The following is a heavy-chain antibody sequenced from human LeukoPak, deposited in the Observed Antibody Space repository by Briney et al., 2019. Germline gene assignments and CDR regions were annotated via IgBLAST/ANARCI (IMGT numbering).Heavy chain of an antibody. J-gene: IGHJ4*02. CDR1: GFTFSSYW. CDR3: AREMVCSGGSCQEY. CDR2: IKQDGSEK. Sequence: PGGSLRLSCAASGFTFSSYWMSWVRQAPGKGLEWVANIKQDGSEKYYVDSVKGRFTISRDNAKNSLYLQMNSLRAEDTAVYYCAREMVCSGGSCQEYWGQGTLVTVSS. V-gene: IGHV3-7*01. D-gene: IGHD2-15*01.